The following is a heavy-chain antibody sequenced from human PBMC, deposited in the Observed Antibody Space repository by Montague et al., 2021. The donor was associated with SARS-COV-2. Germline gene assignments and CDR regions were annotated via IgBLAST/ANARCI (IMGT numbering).Heavy chain of an antibody. D-gene: IGHD2-15*01. CDR1: GGSFSGYY. CDR3: ARGPVDDNCRGGSCYSRYYYGMDV. J-gene: IGHJ6*02. CDR2: INHSGST. Sequence: SETLSLTCAVYGGSFSGYYWSWIRQPPGKGLEWIGEINHSGSTNYNPSLKSRVTISVDTSKNQFSLKLSSVTAADTAVYYWARGPVDDNCRGGSCYSRYYYGMDVWGQGATVTVSS. V-gene: IGHV4-34*01.